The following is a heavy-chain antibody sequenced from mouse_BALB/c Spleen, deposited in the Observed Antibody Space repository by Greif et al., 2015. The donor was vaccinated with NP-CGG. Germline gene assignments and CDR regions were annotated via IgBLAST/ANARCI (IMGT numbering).Heavy chain of an antibody. CDR2: ISSGSSTI. Sequence: EVMLVESGGGLVQPGGSRKLSCAASGFTFSSFGMHWVRQAPEKGLEWVAYISSGSSTIYYADTVKGRFTISRGNPKNSLFLQMTCLRSEDTAMYYCARLFDYWGQGTTLTVSS. CDR1: GFTFSSFG. CDR3: ARLFDY. V-gene: IGHV5-17*02. J-gene: IGHJ2*01.